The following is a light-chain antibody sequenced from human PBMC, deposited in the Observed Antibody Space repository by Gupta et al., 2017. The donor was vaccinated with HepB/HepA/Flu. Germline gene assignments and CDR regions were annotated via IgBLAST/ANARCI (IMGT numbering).Light chain of an antibody. CDR2: SNN. Sequence: QSVLTQPPSASGTPGQRVTISCSGSSSNIGSNTVNWYQQLPGTAPKLLIYSNNQRPSGVPDRFSGSKSGTSASLAISGLQSEDEADYYCAAWEDSLNGHVFGTGTKVTVL. CDR1: SSNIGSNT. J-gene: IGLJ1*01. CDR3: AAWEDSLNGHV. V-gene: IGLV1-44*01.